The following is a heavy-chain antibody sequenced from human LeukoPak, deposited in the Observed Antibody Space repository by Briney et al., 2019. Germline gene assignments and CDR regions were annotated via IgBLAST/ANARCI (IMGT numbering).Heavy chain of an antibody. CDR1: GITLSGYT. J-gene: IGHJ1*01. CDR2: ISTTSNSI. V-gene: IGHV3-21*01. CDR3: AREGKYCTGVLCYDEH. D-gene: IGHD2-8*02. Sequence: GGSLRLSCAASGITLSGYTMTWVRRAPGKGLEWVSSISTTSNSIYYADSVKGRSTISRDNAKNSLYLQVNSLRVEDTAVYYCAREGKYCTGVLCYDEHWGQGTLVTVSS.